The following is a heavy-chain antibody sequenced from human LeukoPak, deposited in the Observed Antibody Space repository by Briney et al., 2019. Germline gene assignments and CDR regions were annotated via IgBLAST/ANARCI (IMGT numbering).Heavy chain of an antibody. D-gene: IGHD3-10*01. Sequence: PSETLSLTCTVSGGSISSSSYYWGWIRQPPGKGLEWIGSIYYSGSTYYNPSLKSRVTISVDTSKNQFSLKLSSVTAADTAVYYCARGRKLWLRYYFDYWGQGTLVTVSS. CDR1: GGSISSSSYY. CDR3: ARGRKLWLRYYFDY. CDR2: IYYSGST. J-gene: IGHJ4*02. V-gene: IGHV4-39*07.